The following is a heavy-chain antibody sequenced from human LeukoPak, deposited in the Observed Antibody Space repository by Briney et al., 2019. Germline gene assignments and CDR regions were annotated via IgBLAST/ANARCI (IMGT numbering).Heavy chain of an antibody. J-gene: IGHJ4*02. V-gene: IGHV3-9*01. D-gene: IGHD5-18*01. Sequence: GGSLRLSCAAPGFTFDDYAMHWVRQAPGKGLEWVSGISWNSGSIGYADSVKGRFTISRDNAKNSLYLQMNSLRAEDTALYYCAKDMGYSYGYGGDYFDYWGQGTLVTVSS. CDR3: AKDMGYSYGYGGDYFDY. CDR2: ISWNSGSI. CDR1: GFTFDDYA.